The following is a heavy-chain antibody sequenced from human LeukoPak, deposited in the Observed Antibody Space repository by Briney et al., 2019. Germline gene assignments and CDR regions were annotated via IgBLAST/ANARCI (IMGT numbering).Heavy chain of an antibody. CDR2: VSAGSTGI. V-gene: IGHV3-48*04. Sequence: GGSLRLSCAGSGFNFGIYSMDWVRQAPGKGLEWVAYVSAGSTGIFYAASVKGRFSISRDNAQKSLYLQMNNLRAEDTAIYYCVREKGGIGFVLWGRGTLVTVSS. J-gene: IGHJ4*02. CDR1: GFNFGIYS. D-gene: IGHD3-16*01. CDR3: VREKGGIGFVL.